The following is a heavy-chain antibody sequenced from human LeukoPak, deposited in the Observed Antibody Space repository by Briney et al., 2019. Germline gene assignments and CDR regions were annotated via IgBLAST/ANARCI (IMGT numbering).Heavy chain of an antibody. V-gene: IGHV5-51*01. CDR1: GYRFTTYW. Sequence: GESLKISCEGSGYRFTTYWIGWVRQTPGKGLEWMGIVYPGDSDTKYSPSFQGQVTISADKSISTAYLQWSSLKASDTAIYYCARLTTVLTPINYWGQGTLVTVSS. D-gene: IGHD4-23*01. J-gene: IGHJ4*02. CDR2: VYPGDSDT. CDR3: ARLTTVLTPINY.